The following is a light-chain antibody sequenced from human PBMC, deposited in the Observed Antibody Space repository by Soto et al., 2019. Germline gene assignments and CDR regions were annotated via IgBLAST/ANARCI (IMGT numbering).Light chain of an antibody. CDR1: RRDVGGYNY. V-gene: IGLV2-11*01. CDR3: CSYAGIDTV. CDR2: DVT. Sequence: QSALTQPRSVSGSPEQSVTISCTGTRRDVGGYNYVSWYQQHPGKAPKLMIYDVTRRPSGVPDRFSGSKSGNTASLTISGLQAEDEADYFCCSYAGIDTVFGGGTKVTVL. J-gene: IGLJ2*01.